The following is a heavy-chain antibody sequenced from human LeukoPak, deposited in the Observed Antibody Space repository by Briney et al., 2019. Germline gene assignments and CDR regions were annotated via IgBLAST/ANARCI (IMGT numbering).Heavy chain of an antibody. Sequence: SETLSLTCAVSDYSISSGYYWGWIRLPPGKGLEWIGSIYRSGSTYYNPSLKSRVTISVDTSKNQFSLKLSSVTAADTAVYYCARVRTTSPYSSSWYFDYWGQGTLVTVSS. V-gene: IGHV4-38-2*01. CDR3: ARVRTTSPYSSSWYFDY. J-gene: IGHJ4*02. D-gene: IGHD6-13*01. CDR2: IYRSGST. CDR1: DYSISSGYY.